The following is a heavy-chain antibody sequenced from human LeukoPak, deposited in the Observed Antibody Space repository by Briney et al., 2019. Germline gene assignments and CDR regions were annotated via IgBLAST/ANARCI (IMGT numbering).Heavy chain of an antibody. CDR1: GGSISSGAYY. CDR2: IYYSGST. J-gene: IGHJ4*02. V-gene: IGHV4-31*03. CDR3: ARGTAYRDFDY. D-gene: IGHD2-21*01. Sequence: PSETLSLTCTVSGGSISSGAYYWSWIRQHPGEGLEWIACIYYSGSTYYNPSLKSRLTISMGTSKNQFSLNLSSVTAADTAVYFCARGTAYRDFDYWGQGTLVTVSS.